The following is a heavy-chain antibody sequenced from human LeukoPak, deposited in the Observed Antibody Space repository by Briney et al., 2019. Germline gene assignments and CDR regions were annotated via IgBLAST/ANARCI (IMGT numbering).Heavy chain of an antibody. Sequence: GGSLRLSCAASGFTFSSHWMHWVRRAPGKGLLWVSRINPDGSSTFYADSVKGRFTISRDNAKNTLYLQMNSLRAEDTAVYYCARDLLGNIFGVTFWFDPWGQGTLVTVSS. J-gene: IGHJ5*02. D-gene: IGHD3-3*01. V-gene: IGHV3-74*01. CDR2: INPDGSST. CDR3: ARDLLGNIFGVTFWFDP. CDR1: GFTFSSHW.